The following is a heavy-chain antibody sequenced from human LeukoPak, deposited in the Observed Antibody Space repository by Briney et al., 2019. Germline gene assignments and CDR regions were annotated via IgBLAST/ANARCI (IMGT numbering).Heavy chain of an antibody. CDR1: GFTFSSYA. D-gene: IGHD4-17*01. CDR2: ISYDGSNK. CDR3: ARDCELYGDYVGWFDP. Sequence: PGGSLRLSCSASGFTFSSYAMHWIRQAPGKGREGLAVISYDGSNKYYADSATGRFTISRDNSTNTLYLQMNSMSAEDTAVYYCARDCELYGDYVGWFDPWGQRTLVTVSS. J-gene: IGHJ5*02. V-gene: IGHV3-30*04.